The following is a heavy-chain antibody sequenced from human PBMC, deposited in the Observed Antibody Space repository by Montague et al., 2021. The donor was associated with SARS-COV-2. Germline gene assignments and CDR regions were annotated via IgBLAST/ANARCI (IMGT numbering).Heavy chain of an antibody. V-gene: IGHV4-4*02. CDR3: ASPKEGSGYYRPFDY. Sequence: SETLSLTCSISSPSVRGTHWQSWVRQPTTTGLKWIGILYHTGNTNYSPSLKSRVYISLDKSKNQLSLRLNSVTAADTAVYYCASPKEGSGYYRPFDYWGQGILVTVSS. J-gene: IGHJ4*02. CDR2: LYHTGNT. CDR1: SPSVRGTHW. D-gene: IGHD3-22*01.